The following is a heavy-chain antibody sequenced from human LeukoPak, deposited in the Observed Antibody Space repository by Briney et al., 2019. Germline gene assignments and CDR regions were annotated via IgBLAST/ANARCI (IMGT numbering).Heavy chain of an antibody. CDR2: IRYDGRSK. D-gene: IGHD2-15*01. Sequence: GGSLRLSCAASGFTFSSYGMHWVRRAPGKGLEWVALIRYDGRSKYYADSVQGRFIISRDTSKNTLYLQMNSLKVGDTAVYYCAKDQDLYCSGGSCSSTLDYWGQGTLVTVSS. J-gene: IGHJ4*02. CDR3: AKDQDLYCSGGSCSSTLDY. V-gene: IGHV3-30*02. CDR1: GFTFSSYG.